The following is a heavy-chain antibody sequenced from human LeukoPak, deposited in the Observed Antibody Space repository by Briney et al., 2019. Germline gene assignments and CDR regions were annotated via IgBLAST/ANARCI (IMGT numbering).Heavy chain of an antibody. V-gene: IGHV3-30*02. D-gene: IGHD3/OR15-3a*01. Sequence: PGESLSLSCAAAGFTFSSYGMGWVRQAPGKGLEWVAFIRYDGSNKYYAESVKGRFTISRDNSKNPLYLQMNSLRAEDTAVYYCAKALDWSEGGTFDYWGQGTLVTVSS. CDR1: GFTFSSYG. CDR2: IRYDGSNK. CDR3: AKALDWSEGGTFDY. J-gene: IGHJ4*02.